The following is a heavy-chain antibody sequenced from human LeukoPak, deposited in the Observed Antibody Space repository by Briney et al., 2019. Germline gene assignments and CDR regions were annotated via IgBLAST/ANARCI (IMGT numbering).Heavy chain of an antibody. CDR3: ARTSLSQQLVSYFDY. V-gene: IGHV5-51*01. CDR2: IYPGDSDT. J-gene: IGHJ4*02. Sequence: GESLKISCKGSGYSFTSYWIGWVRQMPGKGLEWMGIIYPGDSDTRYSPSFQGQVTISADKSISTAYLQWSSLKASDTAMYYCARTSLSQQLVSYFDYWGQGTLVTVSS. D-gene: IGHD6-13*01. CDR1: GYSFTSYW.